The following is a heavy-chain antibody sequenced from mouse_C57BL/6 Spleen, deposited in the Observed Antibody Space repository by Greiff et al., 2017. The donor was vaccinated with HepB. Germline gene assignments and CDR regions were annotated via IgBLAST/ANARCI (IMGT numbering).Heavy chain of an antibody. CDR3: TRDYGSRDWFAY. D-gene: IGHD1-1*01. J-gene: IGHJ3*01. V-gene: IGHV5-17*01. CDR1: GFTFSDYG. CDR2: ISRGSSTT. Sequence: EVQLQESGGGLVKPGGSLKLSCAASGFTFSDYGMHWVRQAPEKGLEWVAYISRGSSTTYYADTVKGRFTISRDNAKNTLFLQMTSLRSEDTAMYCCTRDYGSRDWFAYWGQGTLVTVSA.